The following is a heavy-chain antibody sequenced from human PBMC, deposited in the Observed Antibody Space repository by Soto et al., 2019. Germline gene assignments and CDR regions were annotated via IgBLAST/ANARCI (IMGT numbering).Heavy chain of an antibody. CDR1: GGTFSSYT. Sequence: GASVKVSCKASGGTFSSYTISWVRQAPGQGLEWMGRIIPILGIANYAQKFQGRVTITADKSTSTAYMELSSLRSEDTAVCYCASHCSGYDNTWQYAFDIWGQGSMVTVSS. D-gene: IGHD5-12*01. V-gene: IGHV1-69*02. CDR3: ASHCSGYDNTWQYAFDI. J-gene: IGHJ3*02. CDR2: IIPILGIA.